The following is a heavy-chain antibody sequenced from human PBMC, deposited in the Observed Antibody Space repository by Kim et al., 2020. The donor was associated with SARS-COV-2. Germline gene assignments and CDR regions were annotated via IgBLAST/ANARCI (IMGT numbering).Heavy chain of an antibody. Sequence: SETLSLTCTVSGGSITSSSYYWAWIRQPPGKGLECIGNIYYSGSAYYNPSLKSRVTISVDTSKNQFSLKLTSVTAADTVVYYCARHVRNWYFDLWGRGT. J-gene: IGHJ2*01. CDR1: GGSITSSSYY. CDR2: IYYSGSA. V-gene: IGHV4-39*01. CDR3: ARHVRNWYFDL.